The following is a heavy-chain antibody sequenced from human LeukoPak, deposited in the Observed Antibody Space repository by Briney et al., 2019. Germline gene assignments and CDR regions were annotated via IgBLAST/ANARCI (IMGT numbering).Heavy chain of an antibody. CDR3: ARVRMWTLDAFDI. V-gene: IGHV1-46*01. Sequence: RASVKVSCKASGYSFTSHYMHWVRQAPGQGLEWLGLINPTGSSTLYAQKFQGRVTMTRDMSTTTDYMELSSLRAEDTAVYYCARVRMWTLDAFDIWGQGTMVTVSS. D-gene: IGHD2-21*01. CDR2: INPTGSST. CDR1: GYSFTSHY. J-gene: IGHJ3*02.